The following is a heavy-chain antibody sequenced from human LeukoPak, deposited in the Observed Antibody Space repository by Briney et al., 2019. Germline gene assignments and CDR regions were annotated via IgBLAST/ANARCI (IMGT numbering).Heavy chain of an antibody. CDR3: AREGAVTTSVDAFDI. Sequence: SETLSLTCTASGGSISSYYWSWIRQPPGKGLEWIGYIYYSGSTNYNPSLKSRVTISVDTSKNQFSLKLSSVTAADTAVYYCAREGAVTTSVDAFDIWGQGTMVTVSS. D-gene: IGHD4-17*01. CDR1: GGSISSYY. V-gene: IGHV4-59*01. J-gene: IGHJ3*02. CDR2: IYYSGST.